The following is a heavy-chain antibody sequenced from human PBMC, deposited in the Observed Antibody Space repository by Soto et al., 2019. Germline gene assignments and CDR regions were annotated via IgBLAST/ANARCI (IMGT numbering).Heavy chain of an antibody. V-gene: IGHV4-34*01. CDR3: ARVERGTATTVVDGVDM. J-gene: IGHJ3*02. CDR2: MSHSGGT. Sequence: QVQLQQWGAGRLKPSETLSLTCAVYGGFVSSGSYYWSWIRQPPGKGLEWIGEMSHSGGTHFNPSLRSRVTISVDTYKNQFSLKMSSVTAAGTALYYCARVERGTATTVVDGVDMWGPGTKVTVSS. CDR1: GGFVSSGSYY. D-gene: IGHD1-1*01.